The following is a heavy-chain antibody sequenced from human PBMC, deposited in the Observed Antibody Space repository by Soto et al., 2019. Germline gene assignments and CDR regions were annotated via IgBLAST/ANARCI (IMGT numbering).Heavy chain of an antibody. CDR1: GTTFSNFA. V-gene: IGHV1-69*12. CDR2: IILPFGTP. Sequence: QVRLVQSGAEVKKTGSSVKVSCEASGTTFSNFAIGWVRQAPGQGLEWMGGIILPFGTPNYAQKFQGRVTISADESMTTAYRELRGLRSEATAVYYCVRGPDYEGYFDYWGQGTLVTVSS. J-gene: IGHJ4*02. CDR3: VRGPDYEGYFDY. D-gene: IGHD3-22*01.